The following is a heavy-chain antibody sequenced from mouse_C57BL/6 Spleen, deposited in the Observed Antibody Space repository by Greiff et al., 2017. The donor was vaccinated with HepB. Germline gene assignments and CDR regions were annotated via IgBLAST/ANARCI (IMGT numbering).Heavy chain of an antibody. J-gene: IGHJ1*03. D-gene: IGHD1-1*01. V-gene: IGHV5-17*01. CDR3: ARGSSYRYFDV. CDR1: GFAFSDYG. Sequence: EVKVEESGGGLVKPGGSLKLSCAASGFAFSDYGMHWVRQAPEKGLEWVAYISSGSSTIYYADTVKGRFTISRDNAKNTLFLQMTSLRSEDTAMYYCARGSSYRYFDVWGTGTTVTVSS. CDR2: ISSGSSTI.